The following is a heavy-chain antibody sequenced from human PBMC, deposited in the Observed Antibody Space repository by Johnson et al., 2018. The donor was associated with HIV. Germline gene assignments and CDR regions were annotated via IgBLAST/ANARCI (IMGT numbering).Heavy chain of an antibody. CDR2: ISSSGSTI. V-gene: IGHV3-11*01. J-gene: IGHJ3*02. CDR1: GFTFSDYY. D-gene: IGHD3-10*01. CDR3: ARDAQGGSGSYYNGDAFDI. Sequence: VQLVESGGGLVQPGGSLRLSCAASGFTFSDYYMSWIRQAPGKGLEWVSYISSSGSTIYYADSVKGRFTISRDNAKHSLYLQMNRRRAEDTAVYYCARDAQGGSGSYYNGDAFDIWGQGTMVTVSS.